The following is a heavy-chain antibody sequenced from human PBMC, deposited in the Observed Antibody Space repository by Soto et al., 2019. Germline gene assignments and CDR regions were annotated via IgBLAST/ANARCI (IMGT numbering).Heavy chain of an antibody. CDR2: IYYSGST. CDR3: ARQPDRYWNSRSWYFDL. CDR1: GGSISSSSYY. Sequence: QLQLQESGPGLVKPSETLSLTCTVSGGSISSSSYYWGWIRQPPGKGLEWIGSIYYSGSTYYNPSLKSRVTIAEDASKKQFSLKMSSVTAADTAVYYCARQPDRYWNSRSWYFDLWGRGTLVTVSS. J-gene: IGHJ2*01. D-gene: IGHD1-7*01. V-gene: IGHV4-39*01.